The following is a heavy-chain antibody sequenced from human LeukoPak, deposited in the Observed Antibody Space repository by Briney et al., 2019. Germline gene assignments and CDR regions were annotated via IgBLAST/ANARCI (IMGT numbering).Heavy chain of an antibody. J-gene: IGHJ4*02. CDR2: ISYDGSNK. CDR1: GFTFSSYG. Sequence: GGSLRLSCAASGFTFSSYGMHWVRQAPGKGLEWVAVISYDGSNKYYADSVKGRFTISRDNSKNTLYLQMNSLRAEDTAVYYCARESSGWSENNWGQGTLVTVSS. CDR3: ARESSGWSENN. V-gene: IGHV3-30*03. D-gene: IGHD6-19*01.